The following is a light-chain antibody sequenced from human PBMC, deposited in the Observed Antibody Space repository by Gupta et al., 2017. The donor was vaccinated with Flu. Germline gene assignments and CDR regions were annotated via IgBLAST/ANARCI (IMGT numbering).Light chain of an antibody. CDR1: QSVSSN. CDR3: QQYNNWPT. J-gene: IGKJ1*01. V-gene: IGKV3D-15*01. Sequence: IVMTQSPATLSVSPGERATLSCRASQSVSSNLAWYQQKPGQAPRLLIHGVSTRATGIPARFSGSGSGTEFTLTISSLQSEDFVVYYCQQYNNWPTFGQGTKVEIK. CDR2: GVS.